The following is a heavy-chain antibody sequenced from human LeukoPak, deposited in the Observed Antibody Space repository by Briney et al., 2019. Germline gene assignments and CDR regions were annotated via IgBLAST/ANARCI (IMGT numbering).Heavy chain of an antibody. Sequence: PGGSLSLSCAASGFPFSSYSMNWVRQAPGKGLEWVSSISSSSSYIYYADSVKGRFTISRDNAKNSLYLQMNSLRTEDMAFYYCAKDTGGNPLGSLDIWGQGAAVTVSA. CDR1: GFPFSSYS. J-gene: IGHJ3*02. CDR2: ISSSSSYI. D-gene: IGHD1-14*01. V-gene: IGHV3-21*04. CDR3: AKDTGGNPLGSLDI.